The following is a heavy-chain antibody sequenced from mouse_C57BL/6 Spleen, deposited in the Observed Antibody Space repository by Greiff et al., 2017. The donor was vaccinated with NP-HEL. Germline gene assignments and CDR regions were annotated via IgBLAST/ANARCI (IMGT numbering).Heavy chain of an antibody. Sequence: QVQLQQPGAELVKPGASVKLSCKASGYTFTSYWMHWVKQRPGQGLEWIGMIHPNSGSTNYNEKLKSKATLTVDKSSSTAYMQLSSLTSEDSAVYYCARSSQIRLPPYAMDYWGQGTSVTVSS. D-gene: IGHD3-2*02. V-gene: IGHV1-64*01. CDR2: IHPNSGST. CDR1: GYTFTSYW. CDR3: ARSSQIRLPPYAMDY. J-gene: IGHJ4*01.